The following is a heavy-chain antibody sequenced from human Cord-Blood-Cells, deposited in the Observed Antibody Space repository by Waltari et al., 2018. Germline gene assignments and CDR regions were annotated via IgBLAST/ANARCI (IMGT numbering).Heavy chain of an antibody. Sequence: QVQLQQSGPGLVKPSQTLSLTCDLHGASVSSNSAPWPLLRQSPSRGLEWLGRTYYRSKWYNDYAVSVKSRITINPDTSKNQFSLQLNSVTPEDTAVYYCARGPMDWYFDLWGRGTLVTVSS. V-gene: IGHV6-1*01. CDR3: ARGPMDWYFDL. J-gene: IGHJ2*01. CDR2: TYYRSKWYN. CDR1: GASVSSNSAP.